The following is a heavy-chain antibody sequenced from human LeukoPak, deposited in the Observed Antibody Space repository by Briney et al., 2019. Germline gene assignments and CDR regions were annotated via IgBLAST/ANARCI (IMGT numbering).Heavy chain of an antibody. CDR1: GGTFSSYA. Sequence: GASVKVSCKASGGTFSSYAISWVRQAPGQGLEWMGGIIPIFGTANYAQKFQGRVTITTDESTSTAYMELSSLRSEDTAVYYCARDRTPPGYGILTGYYNGNYYYYMDVWGKGTTVTVSS. CDR3: ARDRTPPGYGILTGYYNGNYYYYMDV. CDR2: IIPIFGTA. D-gene: IGHD3-9*01. J-gene: IGHJ6*03. V-gene: IGHV1-69*05.